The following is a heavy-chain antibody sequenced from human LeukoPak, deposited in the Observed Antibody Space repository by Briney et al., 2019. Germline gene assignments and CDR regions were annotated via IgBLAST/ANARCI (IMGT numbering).Heavy chain of an antibody. CDR2: IWYDGSNK. Sequence: GGSLRLSCAASGFTFSNYAMHWVRQAPGKGLEWVAVIWYDGSNKYYVDSVKGRFTISRDNSKNTLYLQMNSLRVEDTAIYYCAKYAPPTTVVTRFFDSWGQGTLVTVSS. V-gene: IGHV3-33*06. J-gene: IGHJ4*02. D-gene: IGHD4-23*01. CDR3: AKYAPPTTVVTRFFDS. CDR1: GFTFSNYA.